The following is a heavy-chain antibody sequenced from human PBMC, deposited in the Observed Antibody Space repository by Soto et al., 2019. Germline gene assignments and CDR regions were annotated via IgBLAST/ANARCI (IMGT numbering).Heavy chain of an antibody. D-gene: IGHD3-10*01. CDR3: ARDLDGSGSYYTDY. V-gene: IGHV1-18*01. Sequence: QVQLVQSGAEVKNPGTSVKVSCKTSGYTFTSAGISWVRQAPGHGLEWMGWISAYNGNTKYAQKVQGRVTMTTDTSTTTASMELRSLTSDDTAVYYCARDLDGSGSYYTDYWGQGTLVTVAA. CDR1: GYTFTSAG. CDR2: ISAYNGNT. J-gene: IGHJ4*02.